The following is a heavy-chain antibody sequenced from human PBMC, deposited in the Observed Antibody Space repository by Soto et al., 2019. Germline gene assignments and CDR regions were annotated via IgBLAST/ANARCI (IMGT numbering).Heavy chain of an antibody. D-gene: IGHD6-13*01. Sequence: GGSVRLSCAASGFTFFSFGMHWVRQAPGKGLEWVALISHDGTREYYADSVKGRFTISRDNSKNTLYVQMNSLRVEDTAVYYCAKDREPYSRSWPYYWGQGTLVTVSS. CDR2: ISHDGTRE. J-gene: IGHJ4*02. CDR3: AKDREPYSRSWPYY. V-gene: IGHV3-30*18. CDR1: GFTFFSFG.